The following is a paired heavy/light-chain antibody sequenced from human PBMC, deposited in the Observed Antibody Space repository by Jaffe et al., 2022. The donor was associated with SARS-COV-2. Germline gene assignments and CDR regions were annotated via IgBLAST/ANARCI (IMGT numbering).Heavy chain of an antibody. CDR3: ASGAYDFWSDYLGFDS. CDR1: GGSFSASS. Sequence: QVQLQQWGARLLKPSETLSLTCTVSGGSFSASSWNWIRQPPGKGLEWIGEINHSGTTNYNPSLKTRVTIALDTSKSQFSLKLTSVTAADTAVYYCASGAYDFWSDYLGFDSWGQGTLVTVS. D-gene: IGHD3-3*01. CDR2: INHSGTT. J-gene: IGHJ4*02. V-gene: IGHV4-34*01.
Light chain of an antibody. J-gene: IGKJ4*01. CDR2: GAS. CDR3: QQYSSSPRT. V-gene: IGKV3-20*01. Sequence: EIVLAQSPGTLSLSPGESTTLSCRASQSVRSNYLAWYQQKPGQAPRLLIYGASNRATGIPDRFSGSGSGTDFTLTITRLEPEDFAVYFCQQYSSSPRTFGGGTKVEIK. CDR1: QSVRSNY.